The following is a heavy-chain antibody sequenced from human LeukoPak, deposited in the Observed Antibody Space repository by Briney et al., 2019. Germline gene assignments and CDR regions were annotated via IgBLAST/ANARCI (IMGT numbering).Heavy chain of an antibody. CDR3: ARDLGKSGWSTFDY. D-gene: IGHD6-19*01. V-gene: IGHV3-48*01. Sequence: GGSLSLPCAASGFTFSSYSMNWVRQAPGKGLEWVSYISSSSSTIYYADSVKGRFTISRDNAKNSLYLQMNSLRAEDTAVYYCARDLGKSGWSTFDYWGQGTLVTVSS. CDR2: ISSSSSTI. J-gene: IGHJ4*02. CDR1: GFTFSSYS.